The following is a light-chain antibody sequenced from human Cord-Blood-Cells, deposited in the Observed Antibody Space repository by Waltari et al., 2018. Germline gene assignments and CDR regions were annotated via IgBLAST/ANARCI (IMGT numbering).Light chain of an antibody. V-gene: IGLV1-40*01. CDR1: SSNIGAGYD. CDR2: GNS. CDR3: QSYDSSLSGGLV. J-gene: IGLJ2*01. Sequence: QSVLTQPPSVSGAPGQRVTSSCTGSSSNIGAGYDVHWYQQLPGTAPKLLIFGNSNRPSGVPDRFSGSKSGTSASLAITGLQAEDEADYYCQSYDSSLSGGLVFGGGTKLTVL.